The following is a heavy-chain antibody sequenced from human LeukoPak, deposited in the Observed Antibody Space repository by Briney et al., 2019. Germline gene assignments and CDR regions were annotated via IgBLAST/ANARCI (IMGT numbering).Heavy chain of an antibody. CDR2: ISSNGGST. CDR1: GFTFSSYA. CDR3: ARGLRFLEWLLYPLDGMDV. J-gene: IGHJ6*02. D-gene: IGHD3-3*01. V-gene: IGHV3-64*01. Sequence: GGSLRLSCAASGFTFSSYAMHWVRQAPGKGLEYVSAISSNGGSTYYANSVKGRFTISRDNSKNTLYLQMGSLRAEDMAVYYCARGLRFLEWLLYPLDGMDVWGQGTTVTVS.